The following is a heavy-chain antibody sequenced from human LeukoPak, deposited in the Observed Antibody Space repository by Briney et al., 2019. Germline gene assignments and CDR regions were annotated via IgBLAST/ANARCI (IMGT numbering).Heavy chain of an antibody. Sequence: QSSETLSLTCTVSGVSISSDSYYWSWIRQPAGKGLEWIGHIYPSGSTNYNPSLKSRVTMSVDTSKNQFSLNLSSVTAADTAVYYCARDFVGDSSGYFGDAFDIWGQGTMVTVSS. CDR2: IYPSGST. CDR3: ARDFVGDSSGYFGDAFDI. V-gene: IGHV4-61*10. D-gene: IGHD3-22*01. J-gene: IGHJ3*02. CDR1: GVSISSDSYY.